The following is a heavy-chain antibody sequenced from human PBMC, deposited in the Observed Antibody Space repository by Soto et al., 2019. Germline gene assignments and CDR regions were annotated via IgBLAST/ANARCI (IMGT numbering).Heavy chain of an antibody. CDR1: GFTFSSYA. D-gene: IGHD4-4*01. Sequence: QVQLVESGGGVVQPGRSLRLSCAASGFTFSSYAMHWVRQAPGKGLEWVAVISYDGSNKYYADSVKGRFTISRDNSKNSRYLQMNTLRADDTAVYYCESPLWRDDYNWGYFDLWGRGTLVTVST. CDR2: ISYDGSNK. J-gene: IGHJ2*01. CDR3: ESPLWRDDYNWGYFDL. V-gene: IGHV3-30-3*01.